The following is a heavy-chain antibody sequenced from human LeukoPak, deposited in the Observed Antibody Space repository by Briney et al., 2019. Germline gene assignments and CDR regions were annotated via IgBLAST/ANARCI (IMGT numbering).Heavy chain of an antibody. D-gene: IGHD3-22*01. V-gene: IGHV3-30*04. CDR2: ISYDGSKK. CDR1: GFTFSSYA. J-gene: IGHJ4*02. CDR3: ARVTYYYDSSGYYFDY. Sequence: GGSLRLSCAASGFTFSSYAMHWVRQAPGKGLEWVAVISYDGSKKYYADSVKGRFTVSRDNSKNTLYLQMNSLRAEDTAMYYCARVTYYYDSSGYYFDYWGQGTLVTVSS.